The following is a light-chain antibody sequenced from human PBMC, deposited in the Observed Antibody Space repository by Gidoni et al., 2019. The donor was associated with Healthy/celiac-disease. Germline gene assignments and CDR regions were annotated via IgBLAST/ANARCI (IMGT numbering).Light chain of an antibody. J-gene: IGKJ2*01. CDR3: QQSYSSPYT. Sequence: DIQMTQSPSSLCASVGDRVTMTCRASQSISTYLNWYQQKPGKAPKLLIYAASNLQSGVPSRFSGSGSGTDLTLTISSLQPEDFATFYCQQSYSSPYTFGQGTKLEI. V-gene: IGKV1-39*01. CDR2: AAS. CDR1: QSISTY.